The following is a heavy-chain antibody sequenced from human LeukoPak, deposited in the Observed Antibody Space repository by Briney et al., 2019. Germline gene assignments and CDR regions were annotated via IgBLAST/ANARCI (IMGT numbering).Heavy chain of an antibody. CDR1: GFTLNSYA. CDR2: ITGLGTV. CDR3: ARRRYESSGHFDY. J-gene: IGHJ4*02. V-gene: IGHV3-23*01. Sequence: PGGSLRLSCVASGFTLNSYAMSWVRQAPGKGLEWVSAITGLGTVDNAGSARGRFTISRDNSKSTLFLQMDSLKPEDTATYYCARRRYESSGHFDYWGQGALVTVSS. D-gene: IGHD3-22*01.